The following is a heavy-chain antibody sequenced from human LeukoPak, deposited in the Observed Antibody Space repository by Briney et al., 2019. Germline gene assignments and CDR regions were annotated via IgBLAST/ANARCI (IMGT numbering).Heavy chain of an antibody. J-gene: IGHJ6*03. CDR3: VRFGEDSGYYYYYFMDV. CDR2: IYPGDSDS. CDR1: EYTFILYW. V-gene: IGHV5-51*01. Sequence: GESLKISCQASEYTFILYWIGWVRQVPGKGLEWVAIIYPGDSDSRYNPSFEGQVTISVDKSTSSSYLEWSSLRASDTGIYYCVRFGEDSGYYYYYFMDVWGQGTTVTVSS. D-gene: IGHD3-3*01.